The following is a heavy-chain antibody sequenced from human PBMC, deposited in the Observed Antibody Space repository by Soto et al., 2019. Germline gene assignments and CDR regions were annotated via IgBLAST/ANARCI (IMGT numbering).Heavy chain of an antibody. CDR2: INAGNGNT. CDR1: GYTFTSYA. D-gene: IGHD4-17*01. V-gene: IGHV1-3*01. CDR3: ARSETYGDYVAFDI. J-gene: IGHJ3*02. Sequence: ASVKVSCKASGYTFTSYAMHWVRQAPGQRLEWMGWINAGNGNTKYSQKFQGRVTITRDTSASTAYMELSSLRSEDTAVYYCARSETYGDYVAFDIWGQGTMVTVSS.